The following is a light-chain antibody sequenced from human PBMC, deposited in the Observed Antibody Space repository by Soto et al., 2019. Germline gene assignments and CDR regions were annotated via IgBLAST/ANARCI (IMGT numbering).Light chain of an antibody. CDR1: SSDVGAYNY. CDR3: CSYAGGYTWV. Sequence: QSALTQPRSVSGSPGQSVTISCTGTSSDVGAYNYVSWYQQHPGKAPKLIIYDVAKRPSGVPDRFSGSKSGNTASLTISGLQAEDEADYYCCSYAGGYTWVFGGGTKVTVL. V-gene: IGLV2-11*01. J-gene: IGLJ2*01. CDR2: DVA.